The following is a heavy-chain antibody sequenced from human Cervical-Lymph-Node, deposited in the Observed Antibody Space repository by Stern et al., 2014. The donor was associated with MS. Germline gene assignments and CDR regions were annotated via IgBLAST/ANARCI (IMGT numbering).Heavy chain of an antibody. J-gene: IGHJ4*02. CDR2: IYSGGST. CDR3: ASFPGDGY. CDR1: GFIVSRTY. D-gene: IGHD2-21*01. V-gene: IGHV3-53*01. Sequence: EVQLVESGGGLIQPGGSLRLSCAASGFIVSRTYMTWVRQAPGTGLEWLSVIYSGGSTYYADSLKGRFTISRANSKDPVQFRLYSLRAEDTAVYDCASFPGDGYWGQGTQVTVSS.